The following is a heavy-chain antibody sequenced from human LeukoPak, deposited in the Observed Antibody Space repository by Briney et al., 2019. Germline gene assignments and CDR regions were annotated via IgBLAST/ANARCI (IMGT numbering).Heavy chain of an antibody. V-gene: IGHV3-21*01. CDR1: GFPFRSYS. CDR3: ARGPPTLRYFDWLSDTRNGAFDY. D-gene: IGHD3-9*01. J-gene: IGHJ4*02. Sequence: GGAPRLSCAASGFPFRSYSMNWGPPAPGKGVEWVSSISCSSSYIYYADSVKGRFTISRDNAKNSLYLQMNSLRAEDTAVYYCARGPPTLRYFDWLSDTRNGAFDYWGQGTLVTVSS. CDR2: ISCSSSYI.